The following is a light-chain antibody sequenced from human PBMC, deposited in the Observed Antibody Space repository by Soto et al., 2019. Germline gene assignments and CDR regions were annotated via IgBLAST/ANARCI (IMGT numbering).Light chain of an antibody. CDR1: QGISSY. J-gene: IGKJ3*01. V-gene: IGKV1-12*01. CDR3: QQASSFPFT. CDR2: AAS. Sequence: DVQMTQSPSFVSASVGDRVTITCRASQGISSYLAWYQQKPGKAPRLLIYAASSLQSGVPSRFSGSGSGTDFTLTISSLQPEDFETYFCQQASSFPFTFGPGTKVDIK.